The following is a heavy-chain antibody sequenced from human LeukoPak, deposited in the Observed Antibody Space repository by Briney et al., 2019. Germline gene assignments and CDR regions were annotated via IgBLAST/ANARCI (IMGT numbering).Heavy chain of an antibody. D-gene: IGHD1-26*01. V-gene: IGHV4-34*01. Sequence: SETLSLTCAVYGGSFSGYYWSWIRQPPGKGLEWIGEINHSGSTNYNPSLKSRVTISVDTSKNQFSLKLSSVTAADTAVYYCARHVRRGSRFDYWGQGTLVTVSS. CDR1: GGSFSGYY. CDR2: INHSGST. CDR3: ARHVRRGSRFDY. J-gene: IGHJ4*02.